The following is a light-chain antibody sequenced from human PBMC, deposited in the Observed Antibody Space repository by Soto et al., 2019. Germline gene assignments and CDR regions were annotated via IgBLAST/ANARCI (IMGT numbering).Light chain of an antibody. Sequence: QSVLTQPPSVSGAPGQRITISCTGTSSNVGAGYDVHWYQHLPGRAPRLLVYGYKNRASGIPDRFSVSRSGTSDSLAITGLQAEDEAEYFCQSFDISLRGFVFGGGTTLTVL. V-gene: IGLV1-40*02. J-gene: IGLJ1*01. CDR1: SSNVGAGYD. CDR3: QSFDISLRGFV. CDR2: GYK.